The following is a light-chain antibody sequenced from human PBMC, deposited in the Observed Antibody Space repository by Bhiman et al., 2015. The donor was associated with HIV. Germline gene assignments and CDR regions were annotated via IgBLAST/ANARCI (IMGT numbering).Light chain of an antibody. J-gene: IGLJ1*01. CDR1: SSNIGNYNS. Sequence: QSALTQPASVSGSPGQSITISCTGTSSNIGNYNSVSWYQHHPGKVPKLMIYDVSKRPSGVSNRFSGSKSGNTASLTVSGLQAEDEADYYCSSYAGSRNYVFGSGTKVTVL. CDR3: SSYAGSRNYV. CDR2: DVS. V-gene: IGLV2-14*03.